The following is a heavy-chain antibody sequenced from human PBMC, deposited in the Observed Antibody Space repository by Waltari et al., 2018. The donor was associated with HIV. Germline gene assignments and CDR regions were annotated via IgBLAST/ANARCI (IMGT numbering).Heavy chain of an antibody. CDR1: GDSINDTNYF. D-gene: IGHD5-12*01. J-gene: IGHJ5*02. CDR3: AGQALQLWIVS. CDR2: VFFSGRT. Sequence: QLQLQESGPGLVKPSETLSLTCTVSGDSINDTNYFWGWIRQPPGKGLEWIGSVFFSGRTYTNPPLRSRVTISVDTSSNQFSLKMTAVTAADTAVYYCAGQALQLWIVSWGQGTLVTVSS. V-gene: IGHV4-39*01.